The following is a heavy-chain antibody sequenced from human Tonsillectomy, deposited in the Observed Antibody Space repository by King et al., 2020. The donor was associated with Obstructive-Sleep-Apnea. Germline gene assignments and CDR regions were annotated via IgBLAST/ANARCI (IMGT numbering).Heavy chain of an antibody. CDR3: ASLPNGYNWNDGRYYFDY. D-gene: IGHD1-1*01. Sequence: VQLVESGAEVKKPGSSVKVSCKASGGTFSSYAISWVRQAPGQGLEWMGGIIPIFGTANYAQKFQCRVTITADESTSTAYMELSSLKSEDTAVYYCASLPNGYNWNDGRYYFDYWGQGTLVTVSS. V-gene: IGHV1-69*01. J-gene: IGHJ4*02. CDR1: GGTFSSYA. CDR2: IIPIFGTA.